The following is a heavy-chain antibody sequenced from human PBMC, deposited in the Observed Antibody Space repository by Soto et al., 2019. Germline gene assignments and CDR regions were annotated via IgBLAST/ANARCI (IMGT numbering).Heavy chain of an antibody. Sequence: GSAVKVSCKDSGGLFSSYAISWVRQAPGQGLEWMGGIIPIFGTANYAQKFQGRVTITADESTSTAYMELSSLRSEDTAVYYCARGFPAGTARYYGMDVWCQGTTVTVSS. V-gene: IGHV1-69*13. CDR3: ARGFPAGTARYYGMDV. J-gene: IGHJ6*02. D-gene: IGHD1-1*01. CDR1: GGLFSSYA. CDR2: IIPIFGTA.